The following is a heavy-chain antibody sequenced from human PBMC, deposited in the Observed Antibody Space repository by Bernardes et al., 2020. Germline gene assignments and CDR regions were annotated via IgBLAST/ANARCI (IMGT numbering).Heavy chain of an antibody. J-gene: IGHJ6*02. V-gene: IGHV3-7*01. CDR1: GFTFSSYW. CDR3: ARGGLIYCSSTSCNYYYYGMDV. CDR2: IKQVGSET. D-gene: IGHD2-2*01. Sequence: GGSLRLSCAASGFTFSSYWMSWVRQAPGKGLEWVANIKQVGSETYYVDSVKGRFTISRDNAKNPLYLQMNSLRAEDTAVYYCARGGLIYCSSTSCNYYYYGMDVWGQGTTVTVSS.